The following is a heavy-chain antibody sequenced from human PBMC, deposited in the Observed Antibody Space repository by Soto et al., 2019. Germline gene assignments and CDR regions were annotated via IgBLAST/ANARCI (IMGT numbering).Heavy chain of an antibody. CDR1: GGSISSSSYY. CDR2: IYYSGST. D-gene: IGHD4-17*01. CDR3: ARPNKDYGDYGWYYFDY. Sequence: PSETLSLTCTVSGGSISSSSYYWGWIRQPPGKGLEWIGSIYYSGSTYYNPSLKSRVTISVDTSKNQFSLKLSSVTAADTAVYYCARPNKDYGDYGWYYFDYWGQGTLVTVS. V-gene: IGHV4-39*01. J-gene: IGHJ4*02.